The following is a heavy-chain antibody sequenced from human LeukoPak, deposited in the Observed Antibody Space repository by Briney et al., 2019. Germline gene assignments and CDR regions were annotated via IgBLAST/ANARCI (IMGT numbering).Heavy chain of an antibody. CDR3: ARGPRFKYSSSWYPYYYYMDV. V-gene: IGHV3-21*01. D-gene: IGHD6-13*01. Sequence: GGSLRLSCAASGFTFSSYSMNWVRQAPGQGLEWVSSISSSSSYIYYADSVKGRFTISRDNAKNSLYLQMNSLRAEDTAVYYCARGPRFKYSSSWYPYYYYMDVWGKGTTVTVSS. CDR1: GFTFSSYS. J-gene: IGHJ6*03. CDR2: ISSSSSYI.